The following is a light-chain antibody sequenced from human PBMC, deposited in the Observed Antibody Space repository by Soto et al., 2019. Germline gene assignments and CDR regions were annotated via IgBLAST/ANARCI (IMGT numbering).Light chain of an antibody. J-gene: IGLJ2*01. Sequence: QSALTQPASVSGSPGQSITISCTGTSSDVGGYNYVSWHQQHPGKAPKLIIFDVSNRPSGVSNRFSGSKSGNTASLTISGLQAEDEADYYCSSYTSSSTVIFGGGTKVTVL. CDR1: SSDVGGYNY. CDR2: DVS. CDR3: SSYTSSSTVI. V-gene: IGLV2-14*01.